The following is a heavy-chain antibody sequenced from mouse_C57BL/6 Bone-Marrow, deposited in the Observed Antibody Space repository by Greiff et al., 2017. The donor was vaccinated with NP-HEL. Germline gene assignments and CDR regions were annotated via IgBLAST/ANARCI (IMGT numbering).Heavy chain of an antibody. D-gene: IGHD1-1*01. CDR2: INPSTGGT. V-gene: IGHV1-42*01. CDR3: ARKGDYGSSDWYFDV. CDR1: GYSFTGYY. Sequence: VQLKESGPELVKPGASVKISCKASGYSFTGYYMNWVKQSPEKSLEWIGEINPSTGGTTYNQKFKAKATLTVDKSSSTAYMQLKSLTSEDSAVYYCARKGDYGSSDWYFDVWGTGTTVTVSS. J-gene: IGHJ1*03.